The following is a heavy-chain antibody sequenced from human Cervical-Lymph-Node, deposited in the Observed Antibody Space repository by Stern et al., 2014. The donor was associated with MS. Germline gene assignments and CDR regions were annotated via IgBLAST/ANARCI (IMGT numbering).Heavy chain of an antibody. CDR3: AHSSYYYDSSGYCYYFDY. D-gene: IGHD3-22*01. Sequence: QVTLKESGPTLVKPTQTLTLTCTFSGFSLSTSGVGVGWIRQPPGKALEWLALIYWDDDKRYSPSLKSRLTITKDTSKNQVVLTMTNMDPVDTATYYCAHSSYYYDSSGYCYYFDYWGQGTLVTVSS. CDR1: GFSLSTSGVG. J-gene: IGHJ4*02. CDR2: IYWDDDK. V-gene: IGHV2-5*02.